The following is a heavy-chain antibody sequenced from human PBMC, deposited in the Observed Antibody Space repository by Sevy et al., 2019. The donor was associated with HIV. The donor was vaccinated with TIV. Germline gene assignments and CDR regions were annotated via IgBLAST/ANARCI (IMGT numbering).Heavy chain of an antibody. CDR3: AKDINRGCDGVNCYSYYYYCYGLDV. CDR2: ISWNSRNI. Sequence: GGSLRLSCAASGFVFNDHAMHWVRVVPGKGLEWVSGISWNSRNIGYADSVKGPFTISSDNDRHSVYLEMHSLRPEDQALYYCAKDINRGCDGVNCYSYYYYCYGLDVWGQGTTVTVSS. V-gene: IGHV3-9*01. J-gene: IGHJ6*02. D-gene: IGHD2-21*01. CDR1: GFVFNDHA.